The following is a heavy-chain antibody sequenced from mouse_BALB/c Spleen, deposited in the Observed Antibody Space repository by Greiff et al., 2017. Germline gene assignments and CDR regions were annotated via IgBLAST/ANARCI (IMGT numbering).Heavy chain of an antibody. J-gene: IGHJ4*01. Sequence: EVKLVESGGGLVQPGGSLKLSCAASGFTFSSYGMSWVRQTPDKRLELVATINSNGGSTYYPDSVKGRFTISRDNAKNTLYLQMSSLKSEDTAMYYCARDDGYYDYYYAMDYWGQGTSVTVSS. V-gene: IGHV5-6-3*01. CDR2: INSNGGST. CDR3: ARDDGYYDYYYAMDY. CDR1: GFTFSSYG. D-gene: IGHD2-3*01.